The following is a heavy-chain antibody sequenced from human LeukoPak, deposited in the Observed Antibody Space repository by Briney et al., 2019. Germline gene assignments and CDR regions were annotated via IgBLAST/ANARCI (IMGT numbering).Heavy chain of an antibody. Sequence: KTSETLSLTCTVSGGPISSDYWSWIRQPPGKGLECIGYISYSGSTNSNPSLKSRVTISIDTSKNQFSLKLTSVTATDTAVYYCARLTARSWFDPWGQGTLVTVSS. CDR3: ARLTARSWFDP. D-gene: IGHD1-14*01. CDR1: GGPISSDY. J-gene: IGHJ5*02. V-gene: IGHV4-59*08. CDR2: ISYSGST.